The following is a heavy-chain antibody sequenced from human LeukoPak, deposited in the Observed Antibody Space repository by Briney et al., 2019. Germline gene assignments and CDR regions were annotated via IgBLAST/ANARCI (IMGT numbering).Heavy chain of an antibody. CDR1: GSSFINYY. V-gene: IGHV1-2*02. CDR2: INPNSGGT. J-gene: IGHJ4*02. CDR3: ARDRRDGYNCDY. Sequence: GASVKVSCKSSGSSFINYYINWVRQAPGQGLEWMGWINPNSGGTNYAQKFQGRVTMTRDTSISTAYMELSRLRSDDTAVYYCARDRRDGYNCDYWGQGTLVTVSS. D-gene: IGHD5-24*01.